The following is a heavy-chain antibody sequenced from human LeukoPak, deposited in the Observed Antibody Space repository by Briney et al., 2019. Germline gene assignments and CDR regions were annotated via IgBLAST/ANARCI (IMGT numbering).Heavy chain of an antibody. Sequence: ASVKLSCKAAGYTFTNYYIHWVRQAPGQGLEWMGVNNPCEGRITYAQKFQGSATMTRDTSTSTAYMDLSSLRSDDTDVYYCSRELGGRYFDYWGQGPLVTVSS. D-gene: IGHD1-26*01. CDR2: NNPCEGRI. V-gene: IGHV1-46*01. J-gene: IGHJ4*02. CDR1: GYTFTNYY. CDR3: SRELGGRYFDY.